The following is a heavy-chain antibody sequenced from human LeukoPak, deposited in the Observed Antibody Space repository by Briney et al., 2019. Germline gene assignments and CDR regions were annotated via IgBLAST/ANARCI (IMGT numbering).Heavy chain of an antibody. V-gene: IGHV4-4*09. D-gene: IGHD1-7*01. J-gene: IGHJ5*02. CDR3: ARHKDWNYFDP. CDR1: GGSISGYS. Sequence: SETLSLTCIVSGGSISGYSWSWIRQPPGEGLEWIGYIYASGSTNYNPSLESRVTISADTSKNKFSLRLSSVTAADTAVYYCARHKDWNYFDPWGQGNLVTVSS. CDR2: IYASGST.